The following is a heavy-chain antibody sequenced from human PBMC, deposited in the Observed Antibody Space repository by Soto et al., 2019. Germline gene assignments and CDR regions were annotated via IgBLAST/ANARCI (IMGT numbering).Heavy chain of an antibody. V-gene: IGHV3-23*01. J-gene: IGHJ6*02. CDR3: AKDRPAMIVYYYYGLDV. CDR1: GFTFSSYA. Sequence: PGGSLRLSCAASGFTFSSYAMSWVRQAPGKGLEWVSAISGSGGSTYYADSVKGRFTISRDNSKNTLYLQMNSLRAEDTAVYYCAKDRPAMIVYYYYGLDVWGPGNKVTVSS. CDR2: ISGSGGST. D-gene: IGHD3-22*01.